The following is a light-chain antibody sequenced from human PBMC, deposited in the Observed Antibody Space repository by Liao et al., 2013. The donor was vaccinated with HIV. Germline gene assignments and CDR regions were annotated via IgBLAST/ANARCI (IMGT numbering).Light chain of an antibody. Sequence: SYELTQPPSVSVSPGQTATISCSGDKLGDKYASWYQQKPGQSPVLVIYQDSDRPSGIPERFSGSNSGNTATLTIGRVEAGDEADYYCQVWDSSSDHVVFGGGTKLTVL. CDR3: QVWDSSSDHVV. V-gene: IGLV3-1*01. CDR2: QDS. CDR1: KLGDKY. J-gene: IGLJ2*01.